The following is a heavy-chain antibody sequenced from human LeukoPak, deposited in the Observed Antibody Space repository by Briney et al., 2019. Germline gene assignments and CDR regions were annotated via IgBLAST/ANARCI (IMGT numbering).Heavy chain of an antibody. CDR1: GFTFDDYA. D-gene: IGHD3-10*01. V-gene: IGHV3-9*01. CDR3: AKSGLRFGELISNWFDP. Sequence: GRSLRLSCAASGFTFDDYAMHWVRQAPGKGLEWVSGISWNSGSIGYADSVKGRFTISRDNAKNSLYLQMNSLRAEVTALNYCAKSGLRFGELISNWFDPWGQGTLVTVSS. CDR2: ISWNSGSI. J-gene: IGHJ5*02.